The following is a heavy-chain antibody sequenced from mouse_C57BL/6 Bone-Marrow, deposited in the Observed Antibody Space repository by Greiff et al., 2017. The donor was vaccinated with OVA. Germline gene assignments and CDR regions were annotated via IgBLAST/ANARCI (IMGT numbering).Heavy chain of an antibody. D-gene: IGHD1-1*01. J-gene: IGHJ4*01. CDR3: VRGHYGSSSYYAMDY. Sequence: EVQRVESGGGLVQPKGSLKLSCAASGFTFNTYAMHWVRQAPGKGLEWVARIRSKSSNYATYYADSVKDRFTISRDDSQSMLYLQMNNLKTEDTAMYYCVRGHYGSSSYYAMDYWGQGTSVTVSS. V-gene: IGHV10-3*01. CDR1: GFTFNTYA. CDR2: IRSKSSNYAT.